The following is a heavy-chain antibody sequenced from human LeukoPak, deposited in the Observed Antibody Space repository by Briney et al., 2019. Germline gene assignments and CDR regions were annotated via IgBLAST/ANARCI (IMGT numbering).Heavy chain of an antibody. CDR2: MNTDGTRI. CDR1: GFTFSRFW. V-gene: IGHV3-74*01. J-gene: IGHJ4*02. CDR3: ASDFTGRDDY. Sequence: GSLGLSCATSGFTFSRFWMHWVRRAPGEGVVWVSRMNTDGTRIDYADSVKGRFTISRDNAKDTLYLQMNSLGVEDTAVYFCASDFTGRDDYWGQGTLVSVSS. D-gene: IGHD2-8*02.